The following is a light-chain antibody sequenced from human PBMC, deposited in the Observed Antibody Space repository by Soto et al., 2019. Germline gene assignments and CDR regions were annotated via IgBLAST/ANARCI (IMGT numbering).Light chain of an antibody. CDR2: GTS. CDR3: HQYNFWPT. Sequence: EIVLTQSPGTLSLSPGERATLSCRASQSVSNNYLAWYQQKPGQSPRLLIYGTSTRATGIPARFSGSGSGTEFTLTISSLQSEDFAVYYCHQYNFWPTFGQGTKVDI. CDR1: QSVSNN. V-gene: IGKV3-15*01. J-gene: IGKJ1*01.